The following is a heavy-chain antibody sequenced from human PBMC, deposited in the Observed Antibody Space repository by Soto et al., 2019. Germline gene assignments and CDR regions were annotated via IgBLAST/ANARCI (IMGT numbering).Heavy chain of an antibody. CDR3: AKVRSSWYCLDY. CDR1: GFTFSSYA. D-gene: IGHD6-13*01. Sequence: PGGSLRLSCAASGFTFSSYAMSWVRQAPGKGLEWVPAISGSGGSTYYADSVKGRFTISRDNSKNTLYLQMNSLRAEDTAVYYCAKVRSSWYCLDYWGQGTLVTVSS. V-gene: IGHV3-23*01. J-gene: IGHJ4*02. CDR2: ISGSGGST.